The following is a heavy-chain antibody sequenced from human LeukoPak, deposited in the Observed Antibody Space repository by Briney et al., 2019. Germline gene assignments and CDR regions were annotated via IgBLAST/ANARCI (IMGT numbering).Heavy chain of an antibody. D-gene: IGHD2-2*01. CDR2: IIPIFGTA. J-gene: IGHJ4*02. CDR1: GGTFSSYA. Sequence: RASVKVSCKASGGTFSSYAISWVRQAPGQGLEWMGGIIPIFGTANCAQKFQGRVTITADESTSTAYMELSSLRSEGTAVYYCARGDGCSSTSCYHTLDYWGQGTLVTVSS. V-gene: IGHV1-69*13. CDR3: ARGDGCSSTSCYHTLDY.